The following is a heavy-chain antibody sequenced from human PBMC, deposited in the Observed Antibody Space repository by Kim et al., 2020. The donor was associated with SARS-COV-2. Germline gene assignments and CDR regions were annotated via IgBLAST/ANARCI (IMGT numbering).Heavy chain of an antibody. V-gene: IGHV3-30*04. D-gene: IGHD2-2*01. CDR3: AREDCSSTSCYYYYGMDV. CDR2: ISYDGSNK. Sequence: GGSLRLSCAASGFTFSSYAMHWVRQAPGKGLEWVAVISYDGSNKYYADSVKGRFTISRDNSKNTLYLQMNSLRAEDTAVYYCAREDCSSTSCYYYYGMDV. J-gene: IGHJ6*01. CDR1: GFTFSSYA.